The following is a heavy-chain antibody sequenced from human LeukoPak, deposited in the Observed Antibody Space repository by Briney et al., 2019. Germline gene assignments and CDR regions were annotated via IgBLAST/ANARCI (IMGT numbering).Heavy chain of an antibody. V-gene: IGHV4-31*03. Sequence: SETLSLTCTVSGGSFSSGGYYWSWIRQHPGKGLEWIGYIYYSGSTYYNPSLKSRVTISVDTSKNQFSLKLSSVTAADTAVYYCARQGWLRSALDIWGQGTMVTVSS. CDR2: IYYSGST. J-gene: IGHJ3*02. CDR3: ARQGWLRSALDI. CDR1: GGSFSSGGYY. D-gene: IGHD5-12*01.